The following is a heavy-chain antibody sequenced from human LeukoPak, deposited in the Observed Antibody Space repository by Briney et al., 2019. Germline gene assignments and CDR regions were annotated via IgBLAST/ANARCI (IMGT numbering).Heavy chain of an antibody. Sequence: SETLSLPCTVSGGPISSYYWRWIRQPPGKGLEWFGYIYYSGSTNYNPSLKSRVTISVDTSKNQFSLKLSSVTAADTAVYYCARGDYYYDSSGYWFDAFDIWGQGTMVTVSS. V-gene: IGHV4-59*08. J-gene: IGHJ3*02. CDR1: GGPISSYY. CDR3: ARGDYYYDSSGYWFDAFDI. CDR2: IYYSGST. D-gene: IGHD3-22*01.